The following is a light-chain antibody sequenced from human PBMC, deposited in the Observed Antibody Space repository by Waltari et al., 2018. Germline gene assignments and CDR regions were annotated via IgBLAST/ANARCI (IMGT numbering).Light chain of an antibody. CDR1: QSVSSN. V-gene: IGKV3-15*01. Sequence: EIVMTQSPATLSVSPGERATLSCRASQSVSSNLAWYQQKPGQDPRILIYGASTRATGIPARFSGSGSGTEFTLTISSLQSEDFAVYYCQQYNNWPPYTFGQGTKLEIK. CDR2: GAS. CDR3: QQYNNWPPYT. J-gene: IGKJ2*01.